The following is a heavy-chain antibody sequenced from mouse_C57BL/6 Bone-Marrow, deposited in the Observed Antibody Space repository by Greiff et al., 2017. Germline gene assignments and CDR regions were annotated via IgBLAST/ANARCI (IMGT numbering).Heavy chain of an antibody. V-gene: IGHV5-9-1*02. CDR1: GFTFSSYA. Sequence: EVKVVESGEGLVKPGGSLKLSCAASGFTFSSYAMSWVRQTPEKRLEWVAYISSGGDYIYYADTVKGRFTISRDNARNTLYLQMSSLKSEDPAMYYCTRSLLAWFAYWGQGTLVTVSA. CDR3: TRSLLAWFAY. D-gene: IGHD1-1*01. CDR2: ISSGGDYI. J-gene: IGHJ3*01.